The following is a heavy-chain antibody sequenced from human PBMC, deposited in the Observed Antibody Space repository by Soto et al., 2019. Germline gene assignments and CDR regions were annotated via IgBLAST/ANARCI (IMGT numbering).Heavy chain of an antibody. V-gene: IGHV2-5*02. CDR3: TQVYGSGSWGWYFHS. CDR1: GFSLTTTGVG. Sequence: QITLRESGPSLVKPTETLTLTCTFSGFSLTTTGVGVGWIRQPPGKALEWLAVVFWDGGERYSPSLKSRVTNPKDTSTDQVVLTMTNMDPADTATYYCTQVYGSGSWGWYFHSWGQGTLVTVSS. D-gene: IGHD1-26*01. J-gene: IGHJ4*02. CDR2: VFWDGGE.